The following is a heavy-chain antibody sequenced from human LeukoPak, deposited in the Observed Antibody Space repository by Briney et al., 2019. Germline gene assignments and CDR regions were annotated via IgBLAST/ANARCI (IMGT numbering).Heavy chain of an antibody. CDR2: INCNGGST. J-gene: IGHJ6*03. CDR3: ARAPTEGTDYYMDV. Sequence: GGSLRLSCAASGFTFGDYGMSWVRQAPGKGLEWVSGINCNGGSTGYADSVKGRFTISRDNAKNSLYLQMNSLRAEDTALYYCARAPTEGTDYYMDVWGKGTTVTVSS. CDR1: GFTFGDYG. D-gene: IGHD2-8*02. V-gene: IGHV3-20*04.